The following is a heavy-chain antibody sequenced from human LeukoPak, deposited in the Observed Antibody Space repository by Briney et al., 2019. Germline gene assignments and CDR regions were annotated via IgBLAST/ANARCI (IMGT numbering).Heavy chain of an antibody. CDR3: ARDRGLTMIVGTQTYYYYYGMDV. Sequence: GGSLRLSCAASGFTVSSNYVSWVRQAPGKGLEWVSVIYSGGSTYYADSVKGRFTISRHNSKNTLYLQMNSLRAEDTAVYYCARDRGLTMIVGTQTYYYYYGMDVWGQGTTVTVSS. V-gene: IGHV3-53*04. CDR1: GFTVSSNY. D-gene: IGHD3-22*01. CDR2: IYSGGST. J-gene: IGHJ6*02.